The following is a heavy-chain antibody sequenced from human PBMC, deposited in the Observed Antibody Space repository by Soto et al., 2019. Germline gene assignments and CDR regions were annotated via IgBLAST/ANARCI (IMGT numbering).Heavy chain of an antibody. CDR1: SGSIFTTNW. CDR3: ARELDVATAKVGGGYVFDV. CDR2: IYHSASP. J-gene: IGHJ3*01. Sequence: QVQLQESGPGLVKPSGTLSLTCAASSGSIFTTNWWSWVRQSPGRGLQWIGDIYHSASPKYNPSQTSRVSISIDDSTDRVFLNLTSVTAADTAVYYCARELDVATAKVGGGYVFDVWGQGTMVTVSS. D-gene: IGHD3-16*01. V-gene: IGHV4-4*02.